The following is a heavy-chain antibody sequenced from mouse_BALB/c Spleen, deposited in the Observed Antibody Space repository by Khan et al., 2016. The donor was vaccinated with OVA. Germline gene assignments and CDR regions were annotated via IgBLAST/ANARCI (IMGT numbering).Heavy chain of an antibody. J-gene: IGHJ4*01. CDR2: ISPGSGTP. CDR3: VRENYYGSSHYARDY. CDR1: GYTFTSYW. V-gene: IGHV1S41*01. Sequence: DLVKPGASVKLSCKASGYTFTSYWINWIKQRPGQGLEWIGRISPGSGTPYYNEMFKGKATLTVDTSSSTAYIQLSSLSSEDSAVYFCVRENYYGSSHYARDYWGQGTSVTVSS. D-gene: IGHD1-1*01.